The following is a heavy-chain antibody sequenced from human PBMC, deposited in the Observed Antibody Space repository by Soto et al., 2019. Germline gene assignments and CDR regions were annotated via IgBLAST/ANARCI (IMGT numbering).Heavy chain of an antibody. J-gene: IGHJ1*01. CDR3: ARGVGFGDGYNPTEYFQH. V-gene: IGHV1-8*01. CDR1: GYTFTSYD. D-gene: IGHD3-3*01. Sequence: QVQLAQSGAEVKKPGASVKVSCKASGYTFTSYDINWVRQATGQGLEWMGWMNPNSGNTGYAQKFQGRVTMTRNTSISTAYMELSSLRSEDTAVYYCARGVGFGDGYNPTEYFQHWGQGTLVTVSS. CDR2: MNPNSGNT.